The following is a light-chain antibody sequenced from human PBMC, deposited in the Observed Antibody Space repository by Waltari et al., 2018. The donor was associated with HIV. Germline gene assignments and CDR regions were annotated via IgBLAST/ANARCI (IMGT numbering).Light chain of an antibody. Sequence: IQVTQSPSSLSASVGDRVTITCRASRGINNSLAWFQQKPGKVPKPLIYAASTLQTGVPAKFSGSGSGTDFTLTISTLQPEDLATYYCLQYITYPFTFGPGTTVDI. J-gene: IGKJ3*01. V-gene: IGKV1-16*02. CDR2: AAS. CDR3: LQYITYPFT. CDR1: RGINNS.